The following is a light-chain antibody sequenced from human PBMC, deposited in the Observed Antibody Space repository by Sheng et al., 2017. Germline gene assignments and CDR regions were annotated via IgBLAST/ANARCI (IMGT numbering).Light chain of an antibody. CDR1: QSISTF. V-gene: IGKV1-39*01. J-gene: IGKJ1*01. CDR2: AAS. Sequence: DIQMTQSPSSLSASVGDRVTITCRASQSISTFLNWYQFKPGKVPKLLIYAASSLQSGVPSRFSGSGSGTDFTLTISNLQPEDFATYYCQQNYRTPGTFGHGTQVEIK. CDR3: QQNYRTPGT.